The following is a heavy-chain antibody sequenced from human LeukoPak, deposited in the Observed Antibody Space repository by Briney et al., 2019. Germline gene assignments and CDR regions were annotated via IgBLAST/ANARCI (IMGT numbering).Heavy chain of an antibody. CDR1: GGSFSGYY. D-gene: IGHD3-10*01. CDR2: INHSGST. Sequence: SETLSLTCAVYGGSFSGYYWSWIRQPPGKGLEWIGEINHSGSTNYNPSLKSRVTISVDTSKNQFSLKLSSVTAADTAVYYCARGTRVRAGLNYYYYMDVWGKGTTVTVSS. V-gene: IGHV4-34*01. CDR3: ARGTRVRAGLNYYYYMDV. J-gene: IGHJ6*03.